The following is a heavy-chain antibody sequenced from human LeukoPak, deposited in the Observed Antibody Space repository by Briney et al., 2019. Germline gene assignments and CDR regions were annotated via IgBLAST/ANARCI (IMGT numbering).Heavy chain of an antibody. CDR3: AKGTYSSSWWYGMDV. J-gene: IGHJ6*02. Sequence: TGGSLRLSCAASGFTFDDYAMHWVRQAPGKGLEWVSGISWNSGSIGYADSVKGRFTISRDNAKNFLYLQMNSLRAEDTALYYCAKGTYSSSWWYGMDVWGQGTTVTVSS. V-gene: IGHV3-9*01. CDR2: ISWNSGSI. CDR1: GFTFDDYA. D-gene: IGHD6-13*01.